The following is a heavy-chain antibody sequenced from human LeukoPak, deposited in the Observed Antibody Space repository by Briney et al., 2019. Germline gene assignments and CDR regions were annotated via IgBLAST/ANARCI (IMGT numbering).Heavy chain of an antibody. CDR3: ARDSVKDTSGFYWYFDL. CDR2: IYKDGTT. V-gene: IGHV4-61*02. CDR1: GGSISSGNYF. J-gene: IGHJ2*01. Sequence: SDTLSLTCTVSGGSISSGNYFWTWIPQPAGKGLEWLGRIYKDGTTNYNPPLKSRVTISIDTSKTEFSLKVTSVTAEDTAVYFCARDSVKDTSGFYWYFDLWGRGTLVTVSS. D-gene: IGHD3-22*01.